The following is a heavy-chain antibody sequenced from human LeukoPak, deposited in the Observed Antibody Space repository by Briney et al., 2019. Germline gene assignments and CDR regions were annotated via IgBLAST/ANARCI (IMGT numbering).Heavy chain of an antibody. CDR1: GFSFTTYW. J-gene: IGHJ4*02. Sequence: GESLRLSCAASGFSFTTYWMSWVRQAPGKGLEWVANIKQDGTEKYYVDSVKGRFTISRDNAKNSLSLQMNSLRVEDTAVYYCARDMVAAAGTDYWGQGTLVTVSS. CDR3: ARDMVAAAGTDY. CDR2: IKQDGTEK. D-gene: IGHD6-13*01. V-gene: IGHV3-7*01.